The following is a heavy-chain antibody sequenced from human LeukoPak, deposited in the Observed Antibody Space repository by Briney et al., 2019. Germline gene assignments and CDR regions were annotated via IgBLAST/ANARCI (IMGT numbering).Heavy chain of an antibody. Sequence: GASVKVSCKASGGTFSSYAISWVRQAPGQGLEWMGRIIPILGIANYAQKLQGRVTITADKSTSTAYMELSSLRSEDTAVYYCARGPEGWNYYWGQGTLVTVSS. D-gene: IGHD1-7*01. CDR2: IIPILGIA. CDR1: GGTFSSYA. V-gene: IGHV1-69*04. J-gene: IGHJ4*02. CDR3: ARGPEGWNYY.